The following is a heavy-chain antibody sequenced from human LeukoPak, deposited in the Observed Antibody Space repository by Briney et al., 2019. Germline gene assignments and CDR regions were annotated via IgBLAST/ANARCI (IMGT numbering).Heavy chain of an antibody. D-gene: IGHD6-19*01. V-gene: IGHV3-21*01. CDR3: ARDQEWLDPYYYYMDV. CDR1: GFTLSTYT. CDR2: ISSSSNYI. Sequence: PGGSLRLSCAASGFTLSTYTMNWVRQAPGKGLEWVSSISSSSNYIYYADSVKGRFTISRDNAKNSLYLQMNSLRAEDTAVYYCARDQEWLDPYYYYMDVWGKGTTVTVSS. J-gene: IGHJ6*03.